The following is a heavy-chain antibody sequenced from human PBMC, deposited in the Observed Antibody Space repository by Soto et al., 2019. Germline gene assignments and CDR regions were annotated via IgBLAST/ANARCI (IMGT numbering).Heavy chain of an antibody. D-gene: IGHD3-10*01. V-gene: IGHV2-5*02. CDR3: THSLYYGSGSYPYFDN. CDR2: IYWDDDK. Sequence: GSGPTLVNPTQTLTLTCTFSGFSLSTSGVGVGWTRQPPGKALEWLALIYWDDDKRYSPSLKSRLTITKDTSKNQVVLTMTNMDPVDTATYYCTHSLYYGSGSYPYFDNWGQGTLVTVSS. CDR1: GFSLSTSGVG. J-gene: IGHJ4*02.